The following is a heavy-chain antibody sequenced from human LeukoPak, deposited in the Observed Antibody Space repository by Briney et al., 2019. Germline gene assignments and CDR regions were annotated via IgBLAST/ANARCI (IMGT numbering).Heavy chain of an antibody. D-gene: IGHD3-22*01. J-gene: IGHJ4*02. CDR2: ISGSGGST. CDR3: AKDHYDSSGCYGLGGGIDY. V-gene: IGHV3-23*01. Sequence: GASLRLSCAASGFTFSSYAMSWVRQAPGKGLEWVSAISGSGGSTYYADSVKGRFTISRDNSKNTLYLQMNSLRAEDTAVYYCAKDHYDSSGCYGLGGGIDYWGQGTLVTVSS. CDR1: GFTFSSYA.